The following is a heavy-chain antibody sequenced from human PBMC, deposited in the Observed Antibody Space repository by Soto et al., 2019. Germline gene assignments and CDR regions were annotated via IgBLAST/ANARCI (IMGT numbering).Heavy chain of an antibody. J-gene: IGHJ4*02. Sequence: EVQLVESGGGLVQPGGSLRLSCAGSGFTFSNYWMHWVRQAPGKGLEWVSRIDHDGPTDYADSVRGRFTISRDNAETTLYLQMNSLRHEDTAVYYCVRDSHGDYWGQGTLVTVSS. CDR2: IDHDGPT. CDR3: VRDSHGDY. V-gene: IGHV3-74*01. CDR1: GFTFSNYW.